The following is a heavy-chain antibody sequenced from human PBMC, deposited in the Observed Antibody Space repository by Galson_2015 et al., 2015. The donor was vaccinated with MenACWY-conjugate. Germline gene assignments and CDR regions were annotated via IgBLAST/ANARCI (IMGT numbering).Heavy chain of an antibody. Sequence: SLRLSCAASGFTFSGHPMSLVRQAPGKGLEWVSTFGSSGATYHADSVKGRFTISRDNSKNTLYLQMNSLRADDTAIYYCAKFFGSGSYSAVYFDYWGQGILVTVSS. CDR3: AKFFGSGSYSAVYFDY. CDR2: FGSSGAT. V-gene: IGHV3-23*01. J-gene: IGHJ4*02. CDR1: GFTFSGHP. D-gene: IGHD3-10*01.